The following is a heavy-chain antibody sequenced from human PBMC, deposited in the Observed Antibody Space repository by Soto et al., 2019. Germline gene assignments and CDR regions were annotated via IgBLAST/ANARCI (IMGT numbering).Heavy chain of an antibody. D-gene: IGHD3-9*01. V-gene: IGHV4-31*03. CDR2: IYDTGVT. Sequence: PSETLSLTCSVSGGSISGDGYYWGWIRQHPGKGLEWIGFIYDTGVTHSSPSLKSRVVISVDTSENQFSLKLHSVTAADTAVYFCARGHNRYFTFDSWGQGTLVTVSS. CDR3: ARGHNRYFTFDS. J-gene: IGHJ4*02. CDR1: GGSISGDGYY.